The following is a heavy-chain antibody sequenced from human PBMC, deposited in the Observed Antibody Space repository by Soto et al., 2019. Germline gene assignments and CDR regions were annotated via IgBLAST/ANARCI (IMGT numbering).Heavy chain of an antibody. Sequence: ASVKVSCKVSGYTLTELSMHWVRQAPGKGLEWMGGFDPEDGETIYEQKFQGRVTMAEDTSTDTAYMELSSLRSEDTAVYYCATWSAPVYVDILATTGQYFDYWGQGTLVTVSS. J-gene: IGHJ4*02. CDR2: FDPEDGET. V-gene: IGHV1-24*01. CDR1: GYTLTELS. CDR3: ATWSAPVYVDILATTGQYFDY. D-gene: IGHD5-12*01.